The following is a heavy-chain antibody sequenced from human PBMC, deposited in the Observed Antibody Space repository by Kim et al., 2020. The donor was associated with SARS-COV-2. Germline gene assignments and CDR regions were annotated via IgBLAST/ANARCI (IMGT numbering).Heavy chain of an antibody. V-gene: IGHV4-4*06. J-gene: IGHJ5*02. CDR3: ARDCRPATASGSGCFDP. Sequence: LKSRVTMSLDTSKNQFSLKLSSATAADTAVYYCARDCRPATASGSGCFDPWGQGTLVTVSS. D-gene: IGHD6-13*01.